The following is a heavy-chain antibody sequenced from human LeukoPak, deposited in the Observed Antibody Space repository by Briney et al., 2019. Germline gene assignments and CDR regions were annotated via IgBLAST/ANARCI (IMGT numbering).Heavy chain of an antibody. V-gene: IGHV4-59*08. CDR1: GGSMSSDY. J-gene: IGHJ4*02. D-gene: IGHD1-26*01. CDR2: MFGNGGT. Sequence: SETLSLTCSVSGGSMSSDYWSWLRQSPGKGLEWIGRMFGNGGTNYSPSFQRRATMSVDTSTRRLSLRLNSVTAADTAVYYCARQTAKKWDLPGSFDSWGQGILVTVSS. CDR3: ARQTAKKWDLPGSFDS.